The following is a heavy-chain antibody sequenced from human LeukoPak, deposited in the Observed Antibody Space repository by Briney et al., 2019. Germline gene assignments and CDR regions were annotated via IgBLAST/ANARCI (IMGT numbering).Heavy chain of an antibody. J-gene: IGHJ3*02. CDR1: GFTFSSYS. CDR2: ISSSSSTI. D-gene: IGHD2-2*01. CDR3: ARDTKPAMAFDI. Sequence: GGSLRLPCAASGFTFSSYSMNWVRQAPGKGLEWVSYISSSSSTIYYADSVKGRFTISRDNAKNSLYLQMNSLRAEDTAVYYCARDTKPAMAFDIWGQGTMVTVSS. V-gene: IGHV3-48*01.